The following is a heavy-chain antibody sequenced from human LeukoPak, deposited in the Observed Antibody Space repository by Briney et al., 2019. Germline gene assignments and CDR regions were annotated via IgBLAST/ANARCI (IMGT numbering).Heavy chain of an antibody. D-gene: IGHD6-19*01. J-gene: IGHJ4*02. Sequence: PGGSLRLTCAASGFTFSSYGMHWVRQAPGKGLEWVAVISYDGSNKYYADSVKGRFAISRDNSKNTLYLQMNSLRAEDTAVYYCAKAVAGPGPHYFDYWGQGTLVTVSS. CDR3: AKAVAGPGPHYFDY. V-gene: IGHV3-30*18. CDR2: ISYDGSNK. CDR1: GFTFSSYG.